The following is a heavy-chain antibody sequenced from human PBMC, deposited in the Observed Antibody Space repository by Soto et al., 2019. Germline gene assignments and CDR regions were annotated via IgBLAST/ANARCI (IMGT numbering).Heavy chain of an antibody. CDR2: IYHDGSNK. CDR1: GFTFSNFE. J-gene: IGHJ6*02. V-gene: IGHV3-30*04. Sequence: QVHLVESGGGVVQPGRSLRLSCAGSGFTFSNFEMHWVRQAPGKGLEWVAVIYHDGSNKYYADSVKGRFTISRDSSKNTLYLQMDSLTVEATAVYYCAREQRNNIRDYYAMDVWGQGTTVTVSS. CDR3: AREQRNNIRDYYAMDV. D-gene: IGHD6-25*01.